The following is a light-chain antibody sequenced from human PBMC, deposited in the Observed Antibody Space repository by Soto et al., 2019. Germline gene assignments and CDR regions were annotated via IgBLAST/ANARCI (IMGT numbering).Light chain of an antibody. J-gene: IGKJ1*01. V-gene: IGKV1-5*01. Sequence: DIQMTQSPSTLSTSVGDRVTITCRASQSISHLLAWYQQKPGKAPNLLIYDASTLYSGVPSRFSGSGSGTEFTLTITSLLPDDFATYYCQQYNSNPPWTFGQGTKVE. CDR1: QSISHL. CDR3: QQYNSNPPWT. CDR2: DAS.